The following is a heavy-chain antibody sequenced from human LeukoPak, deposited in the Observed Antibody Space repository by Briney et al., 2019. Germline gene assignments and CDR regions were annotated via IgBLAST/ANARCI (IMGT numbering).Heavy chain of an antibody. CDR2: INKDGGEK. Sequence: GGSLRLSCAASGFTFSSYWMSWVRHAPGKGLEWVANINKDGGEKYYVDSVKGRFTISRDNAKNSLYLQMNSLRAEDTAVYYCARWGGRFDYWGQGTLVTVSS. CDR3: ARWGGRFDY. D-gene: IGHD1-26*01. J-gene: IGHJ4*02. CDR1: GFTFSSYW. V-gene: IGHV3-7*03.